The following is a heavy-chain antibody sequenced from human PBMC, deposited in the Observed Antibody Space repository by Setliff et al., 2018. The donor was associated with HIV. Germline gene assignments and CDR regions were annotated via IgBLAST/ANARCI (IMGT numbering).Heavy chain of an antibody. Sequence: AGSLRLSCAGTGVTFSTYWMSWVRQAPGKGLEWVANINQDGATKYYVDSVRGRFTISRDNAKNSVFLQMNSLIGEDTAIYYCAGSMGYVVKADWGQGNLVTVSS. CDR1: GVTFSTYW. V-gene: IGHV3-7*01. J-gene: IGHJ4*02. D-gene: IGHD2-8*01. CDR2: INQDGATK. CDR3: AGSMGYVVKAD.